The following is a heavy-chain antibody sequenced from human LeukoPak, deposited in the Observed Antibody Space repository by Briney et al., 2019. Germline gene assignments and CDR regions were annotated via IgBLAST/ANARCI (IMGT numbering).Heavy chain of an antibody. CDR2: ISHSVGT. CDR1: GGSFSGYY. V-gene: IGHV4-34*01. CDR3: ARGARVGYSSGWSIDY. D-gene: IGHD6-19*01. J-gene: IGHJ4*02. Sequence: PETMSLACAVYGGSFSGYYWSWIRHPPGKWLEWIGEISHSVGTNYNPSLKSRVTISADTSKNQFSLKLKSVTAADTAVYHCARGARVGYSSGWSIDYWGQGALVTVSS.